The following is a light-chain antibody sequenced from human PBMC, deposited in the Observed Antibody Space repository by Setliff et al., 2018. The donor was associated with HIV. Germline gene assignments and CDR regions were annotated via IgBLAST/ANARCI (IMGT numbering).Light chain of an antibody. J-gene: IGLJ1*01. V-gene: IGLV2-11*01. CDR2: DVT. CDR1: GTDVGAYKY. Sequence: QSVLTQPRSVSGSPGQSVTITCTGTGTDVGAYKYVSWYQEDPGKGPRLLIFDVTMRPSGVPDRFSGSKSGNTATLTISGLQAEDEADYYCGSYAGSDSFVFGTGTKVTVL. CDR3: GSYAGSDSFV.